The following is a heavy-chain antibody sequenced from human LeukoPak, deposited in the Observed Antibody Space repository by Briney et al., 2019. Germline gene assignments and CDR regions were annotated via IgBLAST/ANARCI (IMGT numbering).Heavy chain of an antibody. V-gene: IGHV1-2*02. Sequence: ASVKVSCKASGYTFTGYYMHWVRQAPGQGLEWMGWINPNSGGTNYAQRFQGRVTMTRDTSISTAYMELSRLRSDDTAVYYCARGGDGYRGDDAFDIWGQGTMVTVSS. CDR1: GYTFTGYY. CDR3: ARGGDGYRGDDAFDI. CDR2: INPNSGGT. J-gene: IGHJ3*02. D-gene: IGHD5-24*01.